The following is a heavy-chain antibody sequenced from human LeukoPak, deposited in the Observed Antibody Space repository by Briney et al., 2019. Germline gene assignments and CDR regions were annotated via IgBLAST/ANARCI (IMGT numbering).Heavy chain of an antibody. CDR1: GFTFSSYW. CDR3: ARDKIVGATHFDY. Sequence: PGGSLRLSCAASGFTFSSYWLSWVRQAPGKGLRWVANIKQDGREIYYVDSVKGRFTISRDNAKNSLYLQMNSLRAEDTAVYYCARDKIVGATHFDYWGQGTLVTASS. D-gene: IGHD1-26*01. CDR2: IKQDGREI. V-gene: IGHV3-7*01. J-gene: IGHJ4*02.